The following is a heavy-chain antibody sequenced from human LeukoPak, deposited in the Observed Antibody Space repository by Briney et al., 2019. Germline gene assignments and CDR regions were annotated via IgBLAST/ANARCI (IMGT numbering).Heavy chain of an antibody. V-gene: IGHV1-2*02. CDR1: GYIFTGYF. D-gene: IGHD6-6*01. Sequence: ASVKVSCKASGYIFTGYFIHWVRQAPGQGLEWLGLINSNTGVTNYAQKFQGRVTMTRDTSITTAYMELTSLRSDDTAVYYCAGDPPGSSSIFLDYWGQGTLVAVSS. CDR2: INSNTGVT. CDR3: AGDPPGSSSIFLDY. J-gene: IGHJ4*02.